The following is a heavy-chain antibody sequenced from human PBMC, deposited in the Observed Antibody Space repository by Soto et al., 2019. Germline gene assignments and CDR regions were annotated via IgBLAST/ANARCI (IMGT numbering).Heavy chain of an antibody. CDR3: ARGSSGSYLIDY. J-gene: IGHJ4*02. V-gene: IGHV1-3*01. Sequence: ASVKVSGKAYGYTFTSGAMHWVRQAPGQRLEWMGWINAGNGDTNYSQKFQGRVTITRDTSASTVYMELSSLRSEDTAVYYCARGSSGSYLIDYWGQGTLVTVSS. CDR2: INAGNGDT. CDR1: GYTFTSGA. D-gene: IGHD1-26*01.